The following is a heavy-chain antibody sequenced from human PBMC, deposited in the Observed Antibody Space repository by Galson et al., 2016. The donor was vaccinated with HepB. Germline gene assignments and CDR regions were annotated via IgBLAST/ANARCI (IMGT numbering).Heavy chain of an antibody. CDR1: GFTFSNAW. V-gene: IGHV3-53*04. Sequence: SLRLSCAASGFTFSNAWMRWVRQAPGKGLEWVSSIYSGDRTYYADSVEGRFTISRHNSKNTLYLQMNSLRTEDTAVYYCVRSAYSGSYFDYWGQGTLVTVSS. J-gene: IGHJ4*02. CDR2: IYSGDRT. CDR3: VRSAYSGSYFDY. D-gene: IGHD1-26*01.